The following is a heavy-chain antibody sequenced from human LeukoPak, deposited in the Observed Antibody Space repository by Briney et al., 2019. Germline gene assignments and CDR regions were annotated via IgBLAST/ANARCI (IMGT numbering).Heavy chain of an antibody. CDR1: GYTFTGYY. J-gene: IGHJ6*02. Sequence: ASVKVSCKASGYTFTGYYMHWVRQAPGQGLEWMGWINPNSGGTNYAQKFQGRVTMTRDTSISTAYMELSRLRSDDTAVYYCARVGYYYGSGSCNLGMDVWGQGTTVTVSS. CDR2: INPNSGGT. CDR3: ARVGYYYGSGSCNLGMDV. D-gene: IGHD3-10*01. V-gene: IGHV1-2*02.